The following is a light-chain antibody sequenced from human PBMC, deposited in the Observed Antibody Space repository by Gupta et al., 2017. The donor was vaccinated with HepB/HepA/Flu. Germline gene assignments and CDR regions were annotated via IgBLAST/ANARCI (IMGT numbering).Light chain of an antibody. CDR1: QSVLYSSNNKNY. CDR3: QQYYSTPPT. Sequence: DIVMTQSPDSLAVSLGERATINCKSSQSVLYSSNNKNYLAWYQQKPGQPPKLPIYWASTRESGVPDRCSGSGSGTDFTLTISSLQSEDVAVYYCQQYYSTPPTFGQGTKVEIK. CDR2: WAS. V-gene: IGKV4-1*01. J-gene: IGKJ1*01.